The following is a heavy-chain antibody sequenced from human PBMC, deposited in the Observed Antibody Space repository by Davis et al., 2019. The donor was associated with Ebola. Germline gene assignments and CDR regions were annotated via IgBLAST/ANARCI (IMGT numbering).Heavy chain of an antibody. D-gene: IGHD2-15*01. V-gene: IGHV1-69*10. CDR1: GGTFSSYA. CDR2: IIPILGIA. CDR3: ARDWLKDIVVVVAATQNYYGMDV. Sequence: SVKVSCKASGGTFSSYAISWVRQAPGQGLEWMGGIIPILGIANYAQKFQGRVTITADKSTSTAYMELSSLRSEDTAVYYCARDWLKDIVVVVAATQNYYGMDVWGQGTTVTVSS. J-gene: IGHJ6*02.